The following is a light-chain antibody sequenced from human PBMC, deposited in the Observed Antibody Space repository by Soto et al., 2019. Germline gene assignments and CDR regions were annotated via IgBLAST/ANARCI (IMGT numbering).Light chain of an antibody. CDR1: QSVSSSY. V-gene: IGKV3-20*01. Sequence: EIVLTQSPGTLSLSPGERATISCRAIQSVSSSYLAWYQQKPGQAPRLLSYGASSRDTGMPDRFSGSGSGTDFPITFSRLEPEDFAVYYCQQYGSSPYTFGQGTKLEIK. CDR2: GAS. CDR3: QQYGSSPYT. J-gene: IGKJ2*01.